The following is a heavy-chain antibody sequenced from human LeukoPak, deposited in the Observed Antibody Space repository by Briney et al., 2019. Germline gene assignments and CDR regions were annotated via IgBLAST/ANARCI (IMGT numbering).Heavy chain of an antibody. V-gene: IGHV5-51*01. J-gene: IGHJ4*02. CDR1: GYHFTTYW. CDR3: ARGYCSGGTCRYVTKYFDY. CDR2: INPGDSDF. Sequence: GESLKISCKGSGYHFTTYWIAWVRQMPGKGLGWMGIINPGDSDFRYSPSFQGQVTISADKSITTAYLQWSSLKASDTAMYYCARGYCSGGTCRYVTKYFDYWGQGTLVTVSS. D-gene: IGHD2-15*01.